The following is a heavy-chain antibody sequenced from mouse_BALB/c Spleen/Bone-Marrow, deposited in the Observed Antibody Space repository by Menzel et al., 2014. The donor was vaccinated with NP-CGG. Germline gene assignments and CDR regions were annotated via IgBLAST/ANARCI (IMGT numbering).Heavy chain of an antibody. CDR3: ARSPYGYDGRDY. J-gene: IGHJ4*01. CDR2: ISSGSSTI. D-gene: IGHD2-2*01. CDR1: GFTFSSFG. Sequence: EVQRVESGGGLVQPGGSRKLSCAASGFTFSSFGMHWVRQAPEKALEWVAYISSGSSTIYYADTVKGRFTTSRDNPKNTLFLQMTSLRSEDTAMYYCARSPYGYDGRDYWGQGTSVTVSS. V-gene: IGHV5-17*02.